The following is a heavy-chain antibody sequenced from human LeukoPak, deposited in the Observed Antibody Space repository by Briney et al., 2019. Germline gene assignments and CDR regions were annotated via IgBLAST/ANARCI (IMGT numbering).Heavy chain of an antibody. CDR3: ARLPIQKHPYDFWSANWFDP. CDR1: GYTFTSYA. D-gene: IGHD3-3*01. CDR2: INTNTGNP. J-gene: IGHJ5*02. V-gene: IGHV7-4-1*02. Sequence: ASVKVSCKASGYTFTSYAMNWVRQAPGQGLEWMGWINTNTGNPTYAQGFTGRFVFSLDTSVSTAYLQISSLKAEDTAVYYCARLPIQKHPYDFWSANWFDPWGQGTLVTVSS.